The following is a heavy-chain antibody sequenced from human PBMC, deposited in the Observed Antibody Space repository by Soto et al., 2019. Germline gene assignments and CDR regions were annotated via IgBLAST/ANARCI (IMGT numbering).Heavy chain of an antibody. V-gene: IGHV3-30-3*01. CDR3: ARVVRMTDYYDSSGPTPLSRRPYYYYGMDV. J-gene: IGHJ6*01. Sequence: GGSLRLSCAASGFTFSSYAMHWVRQAPGKGLEWVAVISYDGSNKYYADSVKGRFTISRDNSKNTLYLQMNSLRAEDTAVYYCARVVRMTDYYDSSGPTPLSRRPYYYYGMDVWGQGNTVTVSS. D-gene: IGHD3-22*01. CDR1: GFTFSSYA. CDR2: ISYDGSNK.